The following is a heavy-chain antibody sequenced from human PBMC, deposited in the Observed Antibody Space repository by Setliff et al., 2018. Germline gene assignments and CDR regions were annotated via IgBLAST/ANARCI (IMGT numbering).Heavy chain of an antibody. CDR3: ARAGPTVTFFRVLVISWWDP. V-gene: IGHV4-61*09. D-gene: IGHD3-3*01. J-gene: IGHJ5*02. CDR2: FHTGGST. Sequence: ASETLSLTCTVSGDSISSRSYYWTWIRQPAGKGLEWIGHFHTGGSTNYNRSLRSRVSISVDTSENQFSLKLSSVTAADTATYYCARAGPTVTFFRVLVISWWDPWGQGSLVTVSS. CDR1: GDSISSRSYY.